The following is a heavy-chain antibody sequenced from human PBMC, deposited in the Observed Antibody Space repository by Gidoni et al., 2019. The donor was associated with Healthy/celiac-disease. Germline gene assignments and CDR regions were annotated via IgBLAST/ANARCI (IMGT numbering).Heavy chain of an antibody. V-gene: IGHV1-69*02. CDR3: ARGGTYYDFWSGYSSAFDI. D-gene: IGHD3-3*01. CDR2: IIPILGIA. J-gene: IGHJ3*02. Sequence: VQLVQSGAEVKKPGSSVKVSCTASGGTFSSYTISWVRQAPGQALEWMGRIIPILGIANYAQKFQGRVTITADKSTSTAYMELSSLRSEDTAVYYCARGGTYYDFWSGYSSAFDIWGQGTMVTVSS. CDR1: GGTFSSYT.